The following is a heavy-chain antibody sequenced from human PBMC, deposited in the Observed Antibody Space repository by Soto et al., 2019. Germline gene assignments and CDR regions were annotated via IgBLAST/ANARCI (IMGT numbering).Heavy chain of an antibody. V-gene: IGHV4-34*01. CDR3: ASDVGAPATGY. CDR1: GGSFSGYY. D-gene: IGHD1-26*01. J-gene: IGHJ4*02. CDR2: INHSGST. Sequence: QVQLQQWGAGLLKPSETLSLTCAVYGGSFSGYYWSWIRQPPGKGLEWIGEINHSGSTNYDPSLKSRVTISVDTSKNQFSLKLSSVTAADTAVYYCASDVGAPATGYWGQGTLVTVSS.